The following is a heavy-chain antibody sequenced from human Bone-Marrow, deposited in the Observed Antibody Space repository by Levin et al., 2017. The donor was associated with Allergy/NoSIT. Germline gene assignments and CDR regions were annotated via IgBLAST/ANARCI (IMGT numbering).Heavy chain of an antibody. CDR1: GYNFNSYW. D-gene: IGHD6-13*01. J-gene: IGHJ4*02. CDR2: IYPNDFDR. CDR3: ARRPDPYNSGWYADY. Sequence: GESLKISCKASGYNFNSYWIGWVRQMPGKGLEWMGIIYPNDFDRRFSPSFQGQVTISVDKSISTVFLQWSSLQASDTAIYFCARRPDPYNSGWYADYWGQGTLVTVSS. V-gene: IGHV5-51*01.